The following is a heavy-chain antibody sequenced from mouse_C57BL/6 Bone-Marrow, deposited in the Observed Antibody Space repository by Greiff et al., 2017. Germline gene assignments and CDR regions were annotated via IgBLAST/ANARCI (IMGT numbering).Heavy chain of an antibody. CDR3: ARAGYYYGKDAMDY. Sequence: VQLQQSGAELARPGASVKLSCKASGYTFTSYGISWVKQRTGQGLEWIGEIYPRSGNTYYNAKFKGKATLTADKSSSTAYIEFRSLTSEDSAVYFCARAGYYYGKDAMDYWGQGTSVTVSS. V-gene: IGHV1-81*01. D-gene: IGHD1-1*01. CDR2: IYPRSGNT. CDR1: GYTFTSYG. J-gene: IGHJ4*01.